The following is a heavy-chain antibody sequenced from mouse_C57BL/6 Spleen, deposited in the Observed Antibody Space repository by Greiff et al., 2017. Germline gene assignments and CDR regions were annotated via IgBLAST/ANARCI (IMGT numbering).Heavy chain of an antibody. D-gene: IGHD2-1*01. CDR2: INPNNGGT. J-gene: IGHJ4*01. Sequence: EVQLQQSGPELVKPGASVKMSCKASGYTFTDYNMHWVKQSHGKSLEWIGYINPNNGGTSYNQKFKGKATLTVNKSSSTAYRELRSLTSEDSAVYYCARRASRYYGNYDAMDYWGQGTSVTVSS. CDR1: GYTFTDYN. V-gene: IGHV1-22*01. CDR3: ARRASRYYGNYDAMDY.